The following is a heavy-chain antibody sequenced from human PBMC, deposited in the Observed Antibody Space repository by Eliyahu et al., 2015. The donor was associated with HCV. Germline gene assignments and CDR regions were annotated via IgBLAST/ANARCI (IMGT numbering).Heavy chain of an antibody. CDR1: GLTFSNYA. D-gene: IGHD3-10*01. Sequence: EVKLFDSGGDLVHPGGSLRLSCVASGLTFSNYAMTWVRKAPGKGLGWGSSISGSGDGTYYSDSVKGRFTISRDNSKNTLYMEMNSLGAEDTAVYYCAKGVTGQYYGSGSDRTFDCWGQGTLVTVSS. J-gene: IGHJ4*02. CDR2: ISGSGDGT. CDR3: AKGVTGQYYGSGSDRTFDC. V-gene: IGHV3-23*01.